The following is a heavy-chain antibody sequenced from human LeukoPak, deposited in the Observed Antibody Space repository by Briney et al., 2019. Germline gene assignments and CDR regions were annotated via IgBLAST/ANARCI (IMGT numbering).Heavy chain of an antibody. CDR1: GDSISSSSYY. V-gene: IGHV4-39*01. J-gene: IGHJ4*02. D-gene: IGHD2-15*01. CDR2: IYYGGIT. CDR3: ARRGGGSPHFDS. Sequence: SETLSLTCTVSGDSISSSSYYCGWIRQPPGKGLEWIGSIYYGGITYYNSSLKSRVTISVDTSKNQFSLKLSSVTAADTAVYYCARRGGGSPHFDSWGQGTLVTVSS.